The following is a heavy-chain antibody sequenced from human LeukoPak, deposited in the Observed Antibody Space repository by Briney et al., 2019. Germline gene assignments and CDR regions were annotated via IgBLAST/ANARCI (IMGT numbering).Heavy chain of an antibody. CDR3: ARRRTITMVRGVPFDY. CDR2: IYYSGST. CDR1: GGSISSSSYY. Sequence: SETLSLTCTVSGGSISSSSYYWGWIRRPPGKGLEWIGSIYYSGSTYYNPSLKSRVTISVDTSKNQFSLKLSSVTAADTAVYYCARRRTITMVRGVPFDYWGQGTLVTVSS. V-gene: IGHV4-39*01. J-gene: IGHJ4*02. D-gene: IGHD3-10*01.